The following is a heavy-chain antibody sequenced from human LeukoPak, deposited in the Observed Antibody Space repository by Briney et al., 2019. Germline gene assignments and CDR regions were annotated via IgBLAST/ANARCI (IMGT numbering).Heavy chain of an antibody. CDR3: ARPDSNYYDNSPHEY. D-gene: IGHD3-22*01. J-gene: IGHJ4*02. CDR1: GFTFSSYW. CDR2: TRDDGRNK. Sequence: PGGSLRLSCAASGFTFSSYWMSWVRQAPGKGLEWVAFTRDDGRNKFYSDSVKGRFTISRDDSKSTLYLQMNNLRTEDTAVYYCARPDSNYYDNSPHEYWGQGTLVTVSS. V-gene: IGHV3-30*02.